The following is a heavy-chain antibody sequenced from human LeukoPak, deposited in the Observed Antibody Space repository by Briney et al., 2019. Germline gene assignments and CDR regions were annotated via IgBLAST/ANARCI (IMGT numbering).Heavy chain of an antibody. D-gene: IGHD3-22*01. J-gene: IGHJ4*02. Sequence: SETLSLTCAVYGGSFSGYYWSWIRQPPGRGLEWIGEINHSGSTNYNPSLKSRVTISVDTSKNQFSLKLSSVTAADTAVYYCARGGYYYDSSGYSYWGQGTLVTVSS. V-gene: IGHV4-34*01. CDR1: GGSFSGYY. CDR3: ARGGYYYDSSGYSY. CDR2: INHSGST.